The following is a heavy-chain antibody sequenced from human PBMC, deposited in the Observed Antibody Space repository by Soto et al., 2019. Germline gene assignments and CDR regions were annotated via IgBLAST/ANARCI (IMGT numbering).Heavy chain of an antibody. CDR3: ARCLGYCSGGSCEGDWFDP. J-gene: IGHJ5*02. V-gene: IGHV4-30-4*01. Sequence: QVQLQESGPGLVKPSQTLSLTCTVSGGSISSGDYYWSWIRQPPGKGLEWIGYIHYSGSTYYNPSLKSRVTISVDTSKNQFPLKLSSVTAADTAVYYCARCLGYCSGGSCEGDWFDPWGQGTLVTVSS. D-gene: IGHD2-15*01. CDR1: GGSISSGDYY. CDR2: IHYSGST.